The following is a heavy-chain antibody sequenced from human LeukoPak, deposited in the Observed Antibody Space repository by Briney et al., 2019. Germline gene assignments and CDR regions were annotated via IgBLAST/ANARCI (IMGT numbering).Heavy chain of an antibody. CDR3: ARLIVVPAAISDPFDY. D-gene: IGHD2-2*02. CDR1: GGSISGSSYY. CDR2: IYYSGST. V-gene: IGHV4-39*01. Sequence: PSETLSLTCTVSGGSISGSSYYWGWIRQPPGKGLEWIGSIYYSGSTYYNPSLKSRVTISVDTSKNQFSLKPSSVTAADTAVYYCARLIVVPAAISDPFDYWGQGTLVTVSS. J-gene: IGHJ4*02.